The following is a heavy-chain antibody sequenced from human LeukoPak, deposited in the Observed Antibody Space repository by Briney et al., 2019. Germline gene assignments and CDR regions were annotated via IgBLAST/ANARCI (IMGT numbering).Heavy chain of an antibody. D-gene: IGHD3-22*01. Sequence: PSETLSLTCTVSGGSISSYYWSWIRQPAGKGLEWIGRIYTSGSTNYNPSLKSRVTMSVDTSKNQFSLKLSSVTAADTAVYYCARRKRRSSGRTGYFDYWGQGTLVTVSS. J-gene: IGHJ4*02. CDR2: IYTSGST. CDR3: ARRKRRSSGRTGYFDY. V-gene: IGHV4-4*07. CDR1: GGSISSYY.